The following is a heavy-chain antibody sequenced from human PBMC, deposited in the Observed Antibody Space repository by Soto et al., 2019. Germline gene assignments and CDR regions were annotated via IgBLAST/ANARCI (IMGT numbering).Heavy chain of an antibody. CDR1: GGSIRSGSHY. Sequence: TLSLTGTVSGGSIRSGSHYWSWIRQHPGKGLEWIGYIYYSGSTYYNPSLKSRITISISTSKNQFSLKLTSVTAADTAVYYCAREGGDGIDYWGQGTLVTVSS. J-gene: IGHJ4*02. CDR2: IYYSGST. CDR3: AREGGDGIDY. D-gene: IGHD3-16*01. V-gene: IGHV4-31*03.